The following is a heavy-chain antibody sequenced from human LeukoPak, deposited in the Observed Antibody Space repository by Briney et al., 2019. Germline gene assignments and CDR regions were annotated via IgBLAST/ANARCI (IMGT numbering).Heavy chain of an antibody. CDR1: GYTFTGYY. Sequence: ASVKVSCKASGYTFTGYYMHWVRQAPGQGLEWMGRINPNSGGTNYAQKFQGRVTMTRDTSISTAYMELSMLRSDDTAVYYCARGTYYYDSSGYSGTDYWGQGTLVTVSS. J-gene: IGHJ4*02. V-gene: IGHV1-2*06. CDR3: ARGTYYYDSSGYSGTDY. D-gene: IGHD3-22*01. CDR2: INPNSGGT.